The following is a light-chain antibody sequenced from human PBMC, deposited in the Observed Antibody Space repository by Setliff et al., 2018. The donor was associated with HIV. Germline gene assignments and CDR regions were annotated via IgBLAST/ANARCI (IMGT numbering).Light chain of an antibody. V-gene: IGLV2-23*01. Sequence: QSALTQPASVSGSPGQSITISCIGSSSDVGKYDLVSWYQQYPGKAPRLIIYGDSERPSGVSNRVSGSKSGNTASLTISGLQADDEADYYCCSYTRGGTYVFGTGTKVTVL. CDR2: GDS. J-gene: IGLJ1*01. CDR3: CSYTRGGTYV. CDR1: SSDVGKYDL.